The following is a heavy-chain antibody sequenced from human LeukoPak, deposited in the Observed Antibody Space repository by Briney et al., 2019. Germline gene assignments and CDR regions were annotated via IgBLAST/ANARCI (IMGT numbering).Heavy chain of an antibody. J-gene: IGHJ4*02. CDR1: GFTFSSYA. V-gene: IGHV3-30*04. CDR2: LSSDGSNE. CDR3: ARAHKKSVTMIVRNKRPFDY. D-gene: IGHD3-22*01. Sequence: GGSLRLSCAVSGFTFSSYAMHWVRQAPGKGLEWVSILSSDGSNEYYADSVKGRFTISRDNAKNSLYLQMNSLRAEDTAVYYCARAHKKSVTMIVRNKRPFDYWGQGTLVTVSS.